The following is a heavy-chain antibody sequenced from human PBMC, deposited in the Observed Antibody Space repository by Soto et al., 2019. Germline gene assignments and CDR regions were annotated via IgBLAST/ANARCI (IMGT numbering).Heavy chain of an antibody. Sequence: QVQLLQSGAEVKKPGASVKVSCKASGYTFTSYHMHWVRQAPGQGLEWMGIINSSGGSTSYAQRFQGRVAMTRETSTSTVYMELSSLTSEDTAMYYCTRDNIPAAGTLDYWGQGTLVTVS. CDR3: TRDNIPAAGTLDY. D-gene: IGHD6-13*01. CDR1: GYTFTSYH. V-gene: IGHV1-46*03. CDR2: INSSGGST. J-gene: IGHJ4*02.